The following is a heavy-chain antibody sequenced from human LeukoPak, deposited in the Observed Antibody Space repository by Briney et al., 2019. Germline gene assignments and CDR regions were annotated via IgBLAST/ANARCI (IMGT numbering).Heavy chain of an antibody. V-gene: IGHV4-59*08. Sequence: PSETLSLTCTVSGASISSSFWTWIRQSPGKGLEWLAYIYYTGSTNLNPSLKSRLTISVDTSKNQFSLTLSSVTAADTAVYYCAGLYASGSYYGYWGQGALVTVSS. J-gene: IGHJ4*02. CDR3: AGLYASGSYYGY. CDR1: GASISSSF. D-gene: IGHD3-10*01. CDR2: IYYTGST.